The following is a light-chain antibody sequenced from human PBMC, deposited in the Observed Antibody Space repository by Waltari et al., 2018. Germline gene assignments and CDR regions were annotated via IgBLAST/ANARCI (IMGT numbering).Light chain of an antibody. CDR1: RSNIGSET. J-gene: IGLJ3*02. Sequence: QSVLTQPPSGSGTPGQRVTISCSGGRSNIGSETVNWYQQLPGTAPQVLIYNDNQRPAGVPNRFSGPKSGTSASPAISWLQADDEADYYCAAWDYSLHAWVFGGGTKLTVL. CDR3: AAWDYSLHAWV. CDR2: NDN. V-gene: IGLV1-44*01.